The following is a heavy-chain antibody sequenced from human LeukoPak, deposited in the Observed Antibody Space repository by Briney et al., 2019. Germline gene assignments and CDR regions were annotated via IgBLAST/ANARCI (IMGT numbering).Heavy chain of an antibody. J-gene: IGHJ6*03. D-gene: IGHD6-6*01. CDR3: ARAPSDPLWRLVRIRGGYYYYYMDV. Sequence: SETLSLTCTVSGGSISSSSYYWGWIRQPPGKGLEWIGSIYYSGSTYYNPSLKSRVTISVDTSKNQFSLKLSSVTAADTAVYYCARAPSDPLWRLVRIRGGYYYYYMDVWGKGTTVTVSS. CDR2: IYYSGST. CDR1: GGSISSSSYY. V-gene: IGHV4-39*07.